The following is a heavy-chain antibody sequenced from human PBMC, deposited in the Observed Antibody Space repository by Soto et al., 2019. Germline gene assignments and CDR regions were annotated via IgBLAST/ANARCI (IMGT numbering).Heavy chain of an antibody. CDR3: AKGWGDY. CDR2: ISSSGGST. D-gene: IGHD7-27*01. Sequence: EGQLLESGGGLVQPGGSLSLSCAASGFTFSSYTMSWVRQGPGKGLEWVSGISSSGGSTVYADSVKGRFTISRDNFKNTLYLQRSSMRAEDTAVYYCAKGWGDYWGQGTPVTVSS. CDR1: GFTFSSYT. J-gene: IGHJ4*02. V-gene: IGHV3-23*01.